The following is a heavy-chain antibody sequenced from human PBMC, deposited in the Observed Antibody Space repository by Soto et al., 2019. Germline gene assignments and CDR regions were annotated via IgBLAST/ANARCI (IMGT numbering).Heavy chain of an antibody. CDR3: RKDTSPGGLDY. CDR1: GFTLNDYA. J-gene: IGHJ4*02. Sequence: SLRLSFEASGFTLNDYALHWLRQAPGKGLEWVAGLDWNSGMTDYADSVKVRFIISSDNAKNSLSLQMNSLRVEDTALYYCRKDTSPGGLDYWRQGTLVTVSS. V-gene: IGHV3-9*01. D-gene: IGHD1-26*01. CDR2: LDWNSGMT.